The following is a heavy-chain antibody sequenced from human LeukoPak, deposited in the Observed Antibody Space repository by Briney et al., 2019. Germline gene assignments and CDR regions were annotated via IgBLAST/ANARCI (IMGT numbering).Heavy chain of an antibody. V-gene: IGHV4-34*01. Sequence: SETLSLTCAVYGGSFSGNYWSWIRQSPGKGLEWIGEINHSGSTNYNPSLKSRVTISVDTSKKQFSLKLTSVTAADTAVYYCARGQWFRAFWSRGTPVAVSS. CDR3: ARGQWFRAF. CDR2: INHSGST. D-gene: IGHD3-10*01. CDR1: GGSFSGNY. J-gene: IGHJ4*02.